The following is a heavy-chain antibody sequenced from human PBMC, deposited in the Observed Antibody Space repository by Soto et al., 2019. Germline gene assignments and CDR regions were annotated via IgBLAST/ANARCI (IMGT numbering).Heavy chain of an antibody. CDR3: ARDLDYYDSSGYYYDDYYFDY. CDR1: GFTFSSYS. D-gene: IGHD3-22*01. V-gene: IGHV3-48*01. CDR2: ISSSSSTI. Sequence: PGGSLRLSCAASGFTFSSYSMNWVRQAPGKGLEWVSYISSSSSTIYYADSEKGRFTISRDNAKNSLYLQMNSLRAEDTAVYYCARDLDYYDSSGYYYDDYYFDYWGQGTLVTVSS. J-gene: IGHJ4*02.